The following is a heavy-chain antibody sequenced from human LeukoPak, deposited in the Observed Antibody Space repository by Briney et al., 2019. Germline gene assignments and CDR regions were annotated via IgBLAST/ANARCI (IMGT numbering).Heavy chain of an antibody. Sequence: PGGSLRLSCAASGFTFSSYAMSWVRQAPGKGLEWVSAISDNGDSPYYADSVKGRFTISRDNSKNTLYLQMSSLRADDTAVYYCARRGTYFGGFDYWGQGTLVTVSS. V-gene: IGHV3-23*01. CDR1: GFTFSSYA. J-gene: IGHJ4*02. D-gene: IGHD1-26*01. CDR2: ISDNGDSP. CDR3: ARRGTYFGGFDY.